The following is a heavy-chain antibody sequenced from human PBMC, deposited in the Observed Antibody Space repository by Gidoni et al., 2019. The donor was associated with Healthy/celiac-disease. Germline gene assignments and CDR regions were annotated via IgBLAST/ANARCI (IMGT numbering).Heavy chain of an antibody. CDR3: ATRGYCSGGSCYSFNY. CDR1: GVTFSSYA. V-gene: IGHV1-69*01. CDR2: LIPIFGTA. J-gene: IGHJ4*02. Sequence: QVQLVQSGAEVKKPGSSVKVSCKASGVTFSSYAISWVRQAPGQGLEWMGGLIPIFGTANYAQKFQGRVTITADESTSTAYMELSSLRSEDTAVYYCATRGYCSGGSCYSFNYWGQGTLVTVSS. D-gene: IGHD2-15*01.